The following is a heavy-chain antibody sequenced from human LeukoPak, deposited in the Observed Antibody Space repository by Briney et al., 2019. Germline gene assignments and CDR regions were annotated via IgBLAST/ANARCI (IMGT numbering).Heavy chain of an antibody. D-gene: IGHD2-15*01. CDR2: IYPGDSET. J-gene: IGHJ4*02. V-gene: IGHV5-51*01. CDR3: ARKMGCSGGSCHYFDH. CDR1: GYSFTSYW. Sequence: GESLKISCKGSGYSFTSYWIGWVRQMPGKGLEWMGIIYPGDSETRNSPSFQGQVTISADKSINTAYLQWSSLKASDTAMYYCARKMGCSGGSCHYFDHWGQGTLVTVSS.